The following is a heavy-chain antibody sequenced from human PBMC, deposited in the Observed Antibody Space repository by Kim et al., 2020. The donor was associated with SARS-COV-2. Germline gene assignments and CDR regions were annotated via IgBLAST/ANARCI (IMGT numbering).Heavy chain of an antibody. V-gene: IGHV3-30*07. Sequence: RFTISRENSKNTLYLQMNSLRAEDTAVYYCARDPTYYYGLSAYYYYGMDVWGQGTTVTVSS. D-gene: IGHD3-10*01. CDR3: ARDPTYYYGLSAYYYYGMDV. J-gene: IGHJ6*02.